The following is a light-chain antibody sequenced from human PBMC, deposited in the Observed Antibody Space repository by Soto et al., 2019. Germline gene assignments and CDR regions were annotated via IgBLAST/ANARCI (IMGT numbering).Light chain of an antibody. V-gene: IGLV1-44*01. CDR2: SLK. Sequence: QSVLTQPPSASGTPGQNVTISCSGSSSNIGSNNVNWYQLLPGAAPKLLIYSLKQRPSGVPDRFSASKSGTSASLAISGLQSEDEADYYCQAYDYSLTASVFGGGTKLTVL. J-gene: IGLJ3*02. CDR1: SSNIGSNN. CDR3: QAYDYSLTASV.